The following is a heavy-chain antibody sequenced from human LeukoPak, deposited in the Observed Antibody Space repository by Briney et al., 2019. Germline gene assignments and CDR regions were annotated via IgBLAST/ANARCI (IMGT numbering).Heavy chain of an antibody. CDR2: MNPNSGNT. D-gene: IGHD3-22*01. CDR1: GYTFTSYD. CDR3: ARELYDSSGYYYANFDY. V-gene: IGHV1-8*01. Sequence: ASVKVSCKASGYTFTSYDTNWVRQASGQGLEWMGGMNPNSGNTGYAQKFQGRVTMTRNTSISTAYMELSNLRSEDTAVYYCARELYDSSGYYYANFDYWGQGTLATVSS. J-gene: IGHJ4*02.